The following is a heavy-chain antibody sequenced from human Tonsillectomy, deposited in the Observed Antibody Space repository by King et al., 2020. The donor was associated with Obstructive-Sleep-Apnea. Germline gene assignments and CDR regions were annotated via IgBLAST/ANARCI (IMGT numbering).Heavy chain of an antibody. V-gene: IGHV3-23*04. Sequence: VQLVESGGGLLQRGGSLRLSCAASGFTFSSYAMTWVRQAPGKGLEWVSAISGSGGNTYYADSVKGRFTISRDNSENTLNLQMNSLRAEDTAVYYCASMSGVIPAAIRNYYYYGLDVWGQGTTVTVSS. CDR3: ASMSGVIPAAIRNYYYYGLDV. CDR2: ISGSGGNT. D-gene: IGHD2-2*01. J-gene: IGHJ6*02. CDR1: GFTFSSYA.